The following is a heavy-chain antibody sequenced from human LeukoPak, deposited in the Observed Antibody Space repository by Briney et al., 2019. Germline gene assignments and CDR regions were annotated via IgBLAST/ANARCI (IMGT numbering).Heavy chain of an antibody. CDR1: GFTFSSYS. CDR3: ARRDIGWDAFDI. J-gene: IGHJ3*02. V-gene: IGHV3-21*01. CDR2: ISSSSSYI. Sequence: GGSLRLSCAASGFTFSSYSMNWVRQAPGKGLEWVSSISSSSSYIYYADSVKGRFTISRDNAKNSLYLQMNSLRAEDTAVYYCARRDIGWDAFDIWGQGTMVTVSS.